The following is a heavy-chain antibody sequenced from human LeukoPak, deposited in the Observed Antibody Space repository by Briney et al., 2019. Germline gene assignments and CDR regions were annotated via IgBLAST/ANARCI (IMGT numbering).Heavy chain of an antibody. CDR1: GFTFSDYY. V-gene: IGHV3-11*04. CDR2: ISSSGRTI. CDR3: ATAAQLSLDAFDI. J-gene: IGHJ3*02. D-gene: IGHD1-1*01. Sequence: GGSLRLSCAASGFTFSDYYMSWIRQAPGKGLEWVSYISSSGRTIYYADSVKGRFTISRDNAKSSLYLQMNSLRAEDTAVYYCATAAQLSLDAFDIWGQGTMVTVSS.